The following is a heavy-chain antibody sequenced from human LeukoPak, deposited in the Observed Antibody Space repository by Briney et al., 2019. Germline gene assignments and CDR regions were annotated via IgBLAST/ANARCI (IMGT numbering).Heavy chain of an antibody. J-gene: IGHJ3*02. CDR3: AKTLEGYIVVVVAATVAFDI. Sequence: GGSLRLSCAASGFTFSSYAMSWVRQAPGKGLEWVSAISGSGGSTYYADSVKGRFTISRDNSKNTLYLQMNSLRAEDTAVYYCAKTLEGYIVVVVAATVAFDIWGQGTVVTVSS. V-gene: IGHV3-23*01. CDR2: ISGSGGST. D-gene: IGHD2-15*01. CDR1: GFTFSSYA.